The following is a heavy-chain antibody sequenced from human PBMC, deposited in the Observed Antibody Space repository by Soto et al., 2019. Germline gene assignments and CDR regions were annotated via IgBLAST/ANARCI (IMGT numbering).Heavy chain of an antibody. CDR3: ARGGFLEWLPYYYYGMDV. J-gene: IGHJ6*02. CDR2: MNPNSGNT. V-gene: IGHV1-8*01. Sequence: AAVKVSCKASGDTFTSYDINWVRQATGQGLEWMGWMNPNSGNTGYAQKFQGRVTMTRNTSISTAYMELSSLRSEDTAVYYCARGGFLEWLPYYYYGMDVWGQGTTVTVSS. D-gene: IGHD3-3*01. CDR1: GDTFTSYD.